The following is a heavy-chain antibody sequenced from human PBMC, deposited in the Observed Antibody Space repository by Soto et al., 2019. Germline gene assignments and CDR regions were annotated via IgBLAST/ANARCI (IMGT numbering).Heavy chain of an antibody. J-gene: IGHJ4*02. Sequence: GGSLRLSCAASGFTFTKAWMTLVRQTPGKGLEWVGRIKSRADGGTTDYAASVKDRFITSRVDSNDTLYLHMNRLKTDDTAVYYCTTASQWLPPYSWGQGALVTVSS. CDR2: IKSRADGGTT. V-gene: IGHV3-15*01. CDR3: TTASQWLPPYS. CDR1: GFTFTKAW. D-gene: IGHD6-19*01.